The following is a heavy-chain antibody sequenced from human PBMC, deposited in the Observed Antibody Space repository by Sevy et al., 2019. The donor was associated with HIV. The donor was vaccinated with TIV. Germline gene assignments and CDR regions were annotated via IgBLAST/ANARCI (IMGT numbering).Heavy chain of an antibody. J-gene: IGHJ3*02. CDR3: ARQGGNVAFDI. D-gene: IGHD1-1*01. V-gene: IGHV4-59*08. Sequence: SEILSLTCTVSGGSISSYSWSWIRQPPGKGLEWIGYIYYSGSTNYNPSLKSRVTISVDTSKNQFSLKLSSVTAADTAVYYCARQGGNVAFDIWGQGTMVTVSS. CDR1: GGSISSYS. CDR2: IYYSGST.